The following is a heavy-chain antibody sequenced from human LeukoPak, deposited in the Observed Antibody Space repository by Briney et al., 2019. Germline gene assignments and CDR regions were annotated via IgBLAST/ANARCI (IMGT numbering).Heavy chain of an antibody. CDR2: INPNSGGT. CDR1: GYTFTGYY. J-gene: IGHJ4*02. V-gene: IGHV1-2*02. D-gene: IGHD6-13*01. Sequence: ASVKVSCKASGYTFTGYYMHWVRRAPRQGIEWMGWINPNSGGTNYAQKFQGRVTMTRDTSISTAYMELSRLRSDDTAVYYCARDLSWEYYFDHWGQGTLVTVSS. CDR3: ARDLSWEYYFDH.